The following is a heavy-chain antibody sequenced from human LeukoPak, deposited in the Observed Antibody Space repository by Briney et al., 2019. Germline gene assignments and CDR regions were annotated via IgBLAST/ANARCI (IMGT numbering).Heavy chain of an antibody. CDR1: GGSISTYY. V-gene: IGHV4-59*12. Sequence: KTSETLSLTCTVSGGSISTYYWSWIRQPPGKGPEWIGYIYYSGSTNYNPSLKSRVTISVDTSKNQFSLKLSSVTAADTVVYYCAREIAAAGNGPELDAFDIWGQGTMVTVSS. CDR2: IYYSGST. CDR3: AREIAAAGNGPELDAFDI. J-gene: IGHJ3*02. D-gene: IGHD6-13*01.